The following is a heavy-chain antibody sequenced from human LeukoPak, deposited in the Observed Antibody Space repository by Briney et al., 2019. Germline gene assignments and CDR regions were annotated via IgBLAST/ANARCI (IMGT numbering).Heavy chain of an antibody. V-gene: IGHV3-30*02. CDR1: GFTFSSYG. D-gene: IGHD3-10*01. CDR2: IRYDGSNK. CDR3: AKDPHYYGSGSYYNPGWFDP. J-gene: IGHJ5*02. Sequence: GGSLRLSCAASGFTFSSYGMHWVRQAPGKGLEWVAFIRYDGSNKYYADSVKGRFTIFRDNSKNTLYLQMNSLRAEDTAVYYCAKDPHYYGSGSYYNPGWFDPWGQGTLVTVSS.